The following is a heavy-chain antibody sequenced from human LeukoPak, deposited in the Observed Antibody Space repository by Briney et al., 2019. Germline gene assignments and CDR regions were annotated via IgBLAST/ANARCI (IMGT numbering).Heavy chain of an antibody. CDR1: GGSISSESYY. D-gene: IGHD6-19*01. V-gene: IGHV4-61*02. J-gene: IGHJ3*02. CDR3: ARDMTGSGWNDAFDI. Sequence: PSQTLSLTCTVSGGSISSESYYWSWIRQPAGKGLEWIGRIYSSGNSKYNPSLKSRVTISVDTSRNQFSLNLSSVTAADTAVYSCARDMTGSGWNDAFDIWGQGTMVTVSS. CDR2: IYSSGNS.